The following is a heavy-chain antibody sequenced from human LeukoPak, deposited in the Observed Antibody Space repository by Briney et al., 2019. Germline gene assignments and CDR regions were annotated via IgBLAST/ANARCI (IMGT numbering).Heavy chain of an antibody. D-gene: IGHD3-3*01. V-gene: IGHV1-2*02. CDR2: INPNSGGT. CDR3: ARLGGAQYYDFWSGYSNWFDP. CDR1: GYTFTGYY. Sequence: ASVKVSCKASGYTFTGYYMHWVRQAPGQGLEWMGWINPNSGGTNYAQKFQGRVTMTRDTSISTAYMELSRLRSDDTAVYYCARLGGAQYYDFWSGYSNWFDPWGQGTLVTVSS. J-gene: IGHJ5*02.